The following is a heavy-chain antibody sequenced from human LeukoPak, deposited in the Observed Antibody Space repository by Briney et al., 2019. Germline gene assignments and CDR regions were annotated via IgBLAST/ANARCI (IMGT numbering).Heavy chain of an antibody. V-gene: IGHV3-48*03. CDR3: AKDKAQGRGYYYYYYMDV. CDR1: GFTFSSYE. D-gene: IGHD3-10*01. CDR2: ISSSGSTI. Sequence: GGSLRLSCAASGFTFSSYEMNWVRQAPGKGLEWVSYISSSGSTIYYADSVKGRFTISRDNSKNSLYLQMNSLRAEDTALYYCAKDKAQGRGYYYYYYMDVWGKGTTVTVSS. J-gene: IGHJ6*03.